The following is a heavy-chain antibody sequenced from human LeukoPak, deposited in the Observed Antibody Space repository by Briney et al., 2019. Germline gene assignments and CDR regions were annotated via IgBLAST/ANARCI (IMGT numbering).Heavy chain of an antibody. J-gene: IGHJ4*02. CDR2: INSDGSST. D-gene: IGHD6-13*01. CDR1: GFTFSSYW. CDR3: ARRGRDSSNQKIFDY. V-gene: IGHV3-74*01. Sequence: GGSLRLSCAASGFTFSSYWMSWVRQAPGKGLVWVSRINSDGSSTSYADSVRGRFSISRDNAKNTLYLQMNSLRAEDTAVYYCARRGRDSSNQKIFDYWGQGTLVTVSS.